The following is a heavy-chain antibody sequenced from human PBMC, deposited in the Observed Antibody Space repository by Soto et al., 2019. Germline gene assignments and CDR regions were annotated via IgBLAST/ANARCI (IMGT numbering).Heavy chain of an antibody. D-gene: IGHD5-18*01. CDR1: GGFISSGEYF. Sequence: QVQLQESGPGLVKPSQTLSLTCTVSGGFISSGEYFWSWIRQPTGKGLEWIAYIYYSGSTYYNPSLKSRVPISVDTSKKQFSLKLSSVTAADTAVYYCARVLQLWLNAFDIWGQGTMVTVS. CDR2: IYYSGST. V-gene: IGHV4-30-4*01. J-gene: IGHJ3*02. CDR3: ARVLQLWLNAFDI.